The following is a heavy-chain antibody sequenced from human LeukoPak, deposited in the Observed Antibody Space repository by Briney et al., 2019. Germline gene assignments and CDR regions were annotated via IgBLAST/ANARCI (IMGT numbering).Heavy chain of an antibody. CDR1: GFSLSTRGAG. D-gene: IGHD6-13*01. Sequence: SGPTLVNPTQTLTLTCTFSGFSLSTRGAGVGWIRQPPGKALEWLALIYWDDDKRYSPSLKSRLTITKAPSTHQVLLIFINMDPVDTATYYCAHRRGSSWYEYWGQGTLVTVSS. V-gene: IGHV2-5*02. J-gene: IGHJ4*02. CDR3: AHRRGSSWYEY. CDR2: IYWDDDK.